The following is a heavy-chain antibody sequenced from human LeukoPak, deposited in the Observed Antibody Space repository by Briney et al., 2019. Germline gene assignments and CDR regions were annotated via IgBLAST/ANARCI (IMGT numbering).Heavy chain of an antibody. V-gene: IGHV1-2*02. J-gene: IGHJ4*02. CDR3: ARDPSNTSGWYIYFDY. CDR1: GYTFTGNY. CDR2: INPNSGGT. Sequence: ASVKVSCKASGYTFTGNYIHWVRQAPGQGLDWMAWINPNSGGTNYAPKFQGRVTMTRDTSIRTAYMELTRLRSDDTAVYYCARDPSNTSGWYIYFDYWGQGTLVTVSS. D-gene: IGHD6-19*01.